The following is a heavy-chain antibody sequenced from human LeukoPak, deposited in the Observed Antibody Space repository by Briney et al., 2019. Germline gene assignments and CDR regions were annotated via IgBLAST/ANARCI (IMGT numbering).Heavy chain of an antibody. J-gene: IGHJ4*02. Sequence: SVKVSCKASGYTFTSYAMNWVRQAPGQGLECMGWINTNTGTPTYAQGFTGRFVFSLDTSGSTAYLQISSLKAEDSAVYYCASAPNWAFDYWGQGTLVTVSS. CDR2: INTNTGTP. CDR1: GYTFTSYA. V-gene: IGHV7-4-1*02. D-gene: IGHD7-27*01. CDR3: ASAPNWAFDY.